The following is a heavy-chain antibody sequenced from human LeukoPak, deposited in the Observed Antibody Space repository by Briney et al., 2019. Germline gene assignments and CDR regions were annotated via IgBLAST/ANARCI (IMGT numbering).Heavy chain of an antibody. CDR1: GGSLSGYY. Sequence: PSETLSLTCAVYGGSLSGYYWSWIRQPPGKGLEWIGEINHSGSTNYNPSLKSRVTISVDTSKNQFSLKLSSVTAADTAVYYCARSRAEYFQHWGQGTLVTVSS. V-gene: IGHV4-34*01. CDR3: ARSRAEYFQH. CDR2: INHSGST. J-gene: IGHJ1*01.